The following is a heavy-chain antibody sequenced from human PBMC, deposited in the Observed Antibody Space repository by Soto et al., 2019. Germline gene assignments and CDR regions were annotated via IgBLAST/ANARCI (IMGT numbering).Heavy chain of an antibody. D-gene: IGHD3-22*01. Sequence: GGSLRLSCAASGFTFSSYAMHWVRQAPGKGLEWVAVISYDGSNKYYADSVKGRFTISRDNSKNTLYLQMNSLRAEDTAVYYCARGSDRSGHCFDYWGPGPLVTVSS. CDR1: GFTFSSYA. J-gene: IGHJ4*02. CDR2: ISYDGSNK. V-gene: IGHV3-30-3*01. CDR3: ARGSDRSGHCFDY.